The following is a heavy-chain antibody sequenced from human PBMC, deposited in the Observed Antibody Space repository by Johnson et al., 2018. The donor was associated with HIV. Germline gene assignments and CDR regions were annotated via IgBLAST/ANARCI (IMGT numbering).Heavy chain of an antibody. V-gene: IGHV3-23*04. CDR3: ARLAIDYSSGWYGLAFDI. CDR1: GFTFSSYA. D-gene: IGHD6-19*01. Sequence: VQLVESGGGVVQPGRSLRLSCAASGFTFSSYAMSWVRQAPGKGLEWVSTFSGSGDNTYYADSVRGRFAISRDNSKNTLYLQLNSLRAEDTAVYYCARLAIDYSSGWYGLAFDIWGQGTMVTVSS. J-gene: IGHJ3*02. CDR2: FSGSGDNT.